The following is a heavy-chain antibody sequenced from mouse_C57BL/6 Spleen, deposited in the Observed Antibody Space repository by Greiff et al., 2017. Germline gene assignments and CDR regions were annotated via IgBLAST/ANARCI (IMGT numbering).Heavy chain of an antibody. J-gene: IGHJ3*01. CDR3: TRLLSWFAY. Sequence: LVESGAELVRPGASVTLSCKASGYTFTDYEMHWVKQTPVHGLEWIGAIDPETGGTAYNQKFKGKAILTADTSSSTAYMELRSLTSEDSAVYYCTRLLSWFAYWGQGTLVTVSA. CDR2: IDPETGGT. V-gene: IGHV1-15*01. CDR1: GYTFTDYE.